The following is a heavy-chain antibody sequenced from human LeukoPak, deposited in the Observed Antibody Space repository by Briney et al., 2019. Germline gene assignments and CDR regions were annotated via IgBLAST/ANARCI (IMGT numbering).Heavy chain of an antibody. Sequence: PGGSLRLSCAVSGFTFSNYEMNWVRQAPGRGLEWVSYISSSGTTIYYAGSGKGRFTISRDSAKNSLYLQMTSLRAEDTAVYYCVRGWDYGYWGQGTLVAVSS. CDR3: VRGWDYGY. V-gene: IGHV3-48*03. J-gene: IGHJ4*02. CDR2: ISSSGTTI. D-gene: IGHD4-17*01. CDR1: GFTFSNYE.